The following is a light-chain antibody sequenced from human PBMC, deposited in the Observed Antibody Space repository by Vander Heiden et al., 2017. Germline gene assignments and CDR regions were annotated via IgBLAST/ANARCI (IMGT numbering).Light chain of an antibody. V-gene: IGKV4-1*01. CDR2: WAS. CDR1: QSVLYSSNNKNY. J-gene: IGKJ3*01. Sequence: DIVMTQSPDSLAVSLGERATINCKSSQSVLYSSNNKNYLAGYQQKPGQPPKLLIYWASTRESGVPARFSGSGSGTDFTLTISSLQAEDVAVYYCQQSFTTPLTFGPGTKVDIK. CDR3: QQSFTTPLT.